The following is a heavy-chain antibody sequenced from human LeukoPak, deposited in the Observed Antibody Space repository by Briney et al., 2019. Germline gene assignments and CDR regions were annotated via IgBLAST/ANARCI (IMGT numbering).Heavy chain of an antibody. Sequence: PGGSLRLTCAASGFTFSSYAMSWVRQAPGKGLEWVSGISGSGGSTYYADSVKGRFTISRDNSKNTLYLQMNSLRAEDTAVYYCASKYGSGSYYLPYYYYYMDVWGKGTTVTVSS. V-gene: IGHV3-23*01. J-gene: IGHJ6*03. CDR3: ASKYGSGSYYLPYYYYYMDV. D-gene: IGHD3-10*01. CDR2: ISGSGGST. CDR1: GFTFSSYA.